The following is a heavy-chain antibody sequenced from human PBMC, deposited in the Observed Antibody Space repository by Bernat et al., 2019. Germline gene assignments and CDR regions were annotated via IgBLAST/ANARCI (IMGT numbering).Heavy chain of an antibody. Sequence: QVQLVQSGAEVKKPGASVKVSCKASGYTFTSYYMHWVRQAPGQGLEWMGIINPSGGSTSYAQKFQGRVTMTRDTSTSTVYMELSSLRSEDTAVYYCARGYYGSGSYYNSPFDYWGQGTLVTVSS. CDR1: GYTFTSYY. CDR2: INPSGGST. V-gene: IGHV1-46*01. D-gene: IGHD3-10*01. J-gene: IGHJ4*02. CDR3: ARGYYGSGSYYNSPFDY.